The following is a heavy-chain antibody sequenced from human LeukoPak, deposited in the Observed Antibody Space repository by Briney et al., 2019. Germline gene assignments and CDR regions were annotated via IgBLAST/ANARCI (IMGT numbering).Heavy chain of an antibody. Sequence: GGSLRLSCAASGFTFSSYAMSWVRQAPGKGLEWVSAISGSGGSTYYADSVKGRFTISRDNSKNTLYLQMNSLRAEDTAVYYCAKDHVSSWQHYYYMDVWGKGTTVTVSS. CDR3: AKDHVSSWQHYYYMDV. CDR1: GFTFSSYA. J-gene: IGHJ6*03. CDR2: ISGSGGST. V-gene: IGHV3-23*01. D-gene: IGHD6-13*01.